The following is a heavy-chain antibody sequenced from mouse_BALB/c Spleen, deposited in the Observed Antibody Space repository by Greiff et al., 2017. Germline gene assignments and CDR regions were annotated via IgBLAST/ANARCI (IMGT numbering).Heavy chain of an antibody. CDR3: TRDRELFAY. V-gene: IGHV5-6-4*01. CDR1: GFTFSSYT. J-gene: IGHJ3*01. CDR2: ISSGGSYT. Sequence: EVKLVESGGGLVKPGGSLKLSCAASGFTFSSYTMSWVRQTPEKRLEWVATISSGGSYTYYPDSVKGRFTISRDNAKNTLYLQMSSLKSEDTAMYYCTRDRELFAYWGQGTLVTVSA.